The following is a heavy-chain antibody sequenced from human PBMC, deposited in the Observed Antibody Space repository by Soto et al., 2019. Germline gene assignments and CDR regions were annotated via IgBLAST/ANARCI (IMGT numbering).Heavy chain of an antibody. D-gene: IGHD1-26*01. J-gene: IGHJ4*02. V-gene: IGHV4-59*08. CDR1: GGSISSYY. Sequence: QVQLQESGPGLVKPSETLSLTCTVSGGSISSYYWSWIRQPPGKGLEWIGYIYYSGSTNYNPSREGRVTISVDPSKNQFSLKLSSVTAADTAVYYCARQGSYSLRDWGQGTLVTVSS. CDR3: ARQGSYSLRD. CDR2: IYYSGST.